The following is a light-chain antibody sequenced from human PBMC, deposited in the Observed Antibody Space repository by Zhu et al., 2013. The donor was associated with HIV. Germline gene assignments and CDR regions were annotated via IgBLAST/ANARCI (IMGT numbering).Light chain of an antibody. CDR2: GAS. Sequence: EIVLTQSPGTLSLSPGERATLSCRASPSVWSNYLAWYQQKPGQAPRLLIYGASSRAIGISDRFSGSGSGTDFTLTISRLEPEDFAVYYCQQCGSSPPWTFGQGTKVEIK. J-gene: IGKJ1*01. V-gene: IGKV3-20*01. CDR3: QQCGSSPPWT. CDR1: PSVWSNY.